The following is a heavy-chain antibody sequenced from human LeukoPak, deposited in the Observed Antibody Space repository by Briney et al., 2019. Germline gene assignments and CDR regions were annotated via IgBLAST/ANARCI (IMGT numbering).Heavy chain of an antibody. CDR1: GGSITSYY. CDR2: IYYSGST. CDR3: ARAGPGIAVAACMDV. V-gene: IGHV4-59*01. Sequence: SETLSLTCTVSGGSITSYYWSWIRQPPGKGLEWIGYIYYSGSTNYNPSLKSRVTISVDMSKNQFSLKLSSVTAADTAVYYCARAGPGIAVAACMDVWGQGTTVTVSS. D-gene: IGHD6-19*01. J-gene: IGHJ6*02.